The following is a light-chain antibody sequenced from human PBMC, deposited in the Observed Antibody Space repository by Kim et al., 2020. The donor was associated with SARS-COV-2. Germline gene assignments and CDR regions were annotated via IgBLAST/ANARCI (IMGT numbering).Light chain of an antibody. CDR3: QQYCSSPYS. J-gene: IGKJ2*03. CDR1: QSVSSSY. V-gene: IGKV3-20*01. Sequence: EIVLTQSPGTLSLSPGERATLSCSASQSVSSSYLAWYQQKPGQAPRLLIYGASSRATGIPDRFSGSGSGTDFTLTISRLEPEDFAVYYCQQYCSSPYSFGQGTKLEI. CDR2: GAS.